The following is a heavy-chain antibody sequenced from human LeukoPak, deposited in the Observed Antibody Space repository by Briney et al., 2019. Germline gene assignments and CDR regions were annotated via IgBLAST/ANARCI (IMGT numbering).Heavy chain of an antibody. CDR2: IIPIFGTA. D-gene: IGHD1-26*01. Sequence: RASVKDSCKASGGTFSSYAISWVRQAPGQGLEWMGGIIPIFGTANYAQKFQGRVTITADKSTSTAYMELSSLRSEDTAVYYCARVVYSGSYGDYYYYYMDVWGKGTTVTVSS. J-gene: IGHJ6*03. CDR3: ARVVYSGSYGDYYYYYMDV. V-gene: IGHV1-69*06. CDR1: GGTFSSYA.